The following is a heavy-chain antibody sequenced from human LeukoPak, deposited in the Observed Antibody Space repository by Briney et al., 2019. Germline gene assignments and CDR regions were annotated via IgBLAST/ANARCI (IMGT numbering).Heavy chain of an antibody. V-gene: IGHV3-30*10. Sequence: GRSLRLSCAASGFTFSPYAMHWVRQAPGKGLEWVADISYDGSNKYYTDSVKGRFTISRDNSKNTLYLQMNSLRAEDNAVYYCARDEYYDILTGYSAFDIWGQGTMVTVSS. CDR3: ARDEYYDILTGYSAFDI. CDR2: ISYDGSNK. CDR1: GFTFSPYA. J-gene: IGHJ3*02. D-gene: IGHD3-9*01.